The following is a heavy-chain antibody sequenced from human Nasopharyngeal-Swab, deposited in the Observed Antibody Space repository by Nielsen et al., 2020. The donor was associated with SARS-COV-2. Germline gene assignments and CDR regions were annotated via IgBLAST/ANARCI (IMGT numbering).Heavy chain of an antibody. Sequence: WMRQPPGKALEWFALIYWDDDKRYSPFLKSRLTITKDTSKNQVVLTMTNMDPVDTATYYCAHGSSTFDYWGQGTLVTVSS. CDR3: AHGSSTFDY. D-gene: IGHD2-15*01. V-gene: IGHV2-5*02. J-gene: IGHJ4*02. CDR2: IYWDDDK.